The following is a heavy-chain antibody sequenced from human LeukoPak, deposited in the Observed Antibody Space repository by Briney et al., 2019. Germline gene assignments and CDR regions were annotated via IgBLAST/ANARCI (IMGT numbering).Heavy chain of an antibody. CDR1: GFTFSSYS. V-gene: IGHV3-21*01. CDR3: ARDFSGRLDGNFFQGPDY. Sequence: GGSLRLSCAASGFTFSSYSMTWVRQAPGKGLEWVSSISGSSDYIFYAGSVKGRFTISRDNAKNSLYLQMNSLRAEDTAVYCCARDFSGRLDGNFFQGPDYWGQGTLVTVSS. CDR2: ISGSSDYI. D-gene: IGHD4-23*01. J-gene: IGHJ4*02.